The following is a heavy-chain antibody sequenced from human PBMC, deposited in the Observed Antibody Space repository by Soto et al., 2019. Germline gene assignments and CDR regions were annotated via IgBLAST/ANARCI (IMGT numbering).Heavy chain of an antibody. CDR3: TRVVTRTPYLGLFDS. V-gene: IGHV3-74*01. CDR2: ISGDASST. D-gene: IGHD2-21*02. CDR1: GFTFSDNW. J-gene: IGHJ4*02. Sequence: EVKVVESGGGLVQPGGSLRLSCAASGFTFSDNWRHWVRQPPGKGPVWVSRISGDASSTSYADSVKGRFTISRDSATNTVYLQMDSLRVEDTSVYYCTRVVTRTPYLGLFDSWGQGTLVTVSS.